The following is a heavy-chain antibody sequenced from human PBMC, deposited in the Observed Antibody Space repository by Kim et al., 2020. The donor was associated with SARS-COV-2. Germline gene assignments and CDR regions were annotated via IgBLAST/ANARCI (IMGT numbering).Heavy chain of an antibody. CDR2: ISAYNGNT. CDR3: AREVLSGYDYETLDY. D-gene: IGHD5-12*01. V-gene: IGHV1-18*04. CDR1: GYTFTSYG. Sequence: ASVKVSCKASGYTFTSYGISWVRQAPGQGLEWMGWISAYNGNTNYAQKLQGRVTMTTDTSTSTAYMELRSLRSDDTAVYYCAREVLSGYDYETLDYWGQGTLVTVSS. J-gene: IGHJ4*02.